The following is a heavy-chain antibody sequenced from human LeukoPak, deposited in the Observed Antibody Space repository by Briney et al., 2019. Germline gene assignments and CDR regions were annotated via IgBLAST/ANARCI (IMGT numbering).Heavy chain of an antibody. D-gene: IGHD5-18*01. CDR2: IYYSGST. Sequence: SETLSLTCTVSGGSVSSGSYYWSWIRQPPGKGLEWIGYIYYSGSTNYNPSLKGRVTISVDTSKNQFSLKLSSVTAADTAVYYCATQTSWIQQFGYYYYGMDVWGQGTTVTVSS. CDR3: ATQTSWIQQFGYYYYGMDV. CDR1: GGSVSSGSYY. V-gene: IGHV4-61*01. J-gene: IGHJ6*02.